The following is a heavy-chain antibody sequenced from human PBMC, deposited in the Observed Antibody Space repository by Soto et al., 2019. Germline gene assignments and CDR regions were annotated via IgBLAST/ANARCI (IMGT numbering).Heavy chain of an antibody. CDR3: RSENPRHYYYAMDV. J-gene: IGHJ6*02. Sequence: SLKLSCTGSGFTFGDYASSWVRLAPGKGLGWVRLIRSKADGGTTEWAASVRGRFTFSRDDSKSIAYLQMNSLKTEDTAVYYCRSENPRHYYYAMDVWGQGTTVTVSS. V-gene: IGHV3-49*04. CDR1: GFTFGDYA. CDR2: IRSKADGGTT.